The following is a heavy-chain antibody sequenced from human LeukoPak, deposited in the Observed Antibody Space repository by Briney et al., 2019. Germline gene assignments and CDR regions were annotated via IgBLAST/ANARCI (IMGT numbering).Heavy chain of an antibody. V-gene: IGHV1-8*01. D-gene: IGHD3-9*01. CDR3: TTAGERPIRYFDY. CDR1: GYSLRRYD. Sequence: ASVKVSCKASGYSLRRYDINWVRQATGQAREGIGWINPNSGNTGYAQTFQGRVTMTRNTSKNTAYMELSGLISEDTAVYFCTTAGERPIRYFDYWGQGTLVTVSS. J-gene: IGHJ4*02. CDR2: INPNSGNT.